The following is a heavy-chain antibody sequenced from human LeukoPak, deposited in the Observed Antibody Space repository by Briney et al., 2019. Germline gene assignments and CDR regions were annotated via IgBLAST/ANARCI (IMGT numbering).Heavy chain of an antibody. CDR2: ISSSGSTI. CDR3: ARADIVVVPAADLKYYFDY. J-gene: IGHJ4*02. D-gene: IGHD2-2*01. V-gene: IGHV3-11*01. CDR1: EFSFSNYW. Sequence: GGSLRLSCAASEFSFSNYWMSWVRQAPGKGLEWVSYISSSGSTIYYADSVKGRFTISRDNAKNSLYLQMNSLRAEDTAVYYCARADIVVVPAADLKYYFDYWGQGTLVTVSS.